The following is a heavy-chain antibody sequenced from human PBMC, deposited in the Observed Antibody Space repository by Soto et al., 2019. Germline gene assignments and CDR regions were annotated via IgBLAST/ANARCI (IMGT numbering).Heavy chain of an antibody. CDR3: AHSSRHHYYFDS. Sequence: EQLVESGGGLIQPGGSLRISCAFSGLTVSRNYMSWVRQAPGKGLDWVSVLYSGGSSSYAESVKGRFTISRDSSKNILFLQMNSLRPEDTAIYYCAHSSRHHYYFDSWGQGTLVTVSS. CDR2: LYSGGSS. V-gene: IGHV3-53*01. D-gene: IGHD3-22*01. CDR1: GLTVSRNY. J-gene: IGHJ4*02.